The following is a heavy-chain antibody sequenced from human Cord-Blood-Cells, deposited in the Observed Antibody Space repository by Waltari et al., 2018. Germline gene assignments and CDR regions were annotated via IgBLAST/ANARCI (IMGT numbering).Heavy chain of an antibody. V-gene: IGHV4-59*01. CDR3: ARSEGDFWSGYKYFQH. Sequence: QVQLQESVPGLVQPSETLSLTCTVSGGSISSYYWSWLPQPPGKGPEWIGYIYYSGSTNYNPSLKRRVTISVDTSKNQFSLKLSSVTAADTAVYYCARSEGDFWSGYKYFQHWGQGTLVTVSS. D-gene: IGHD3-3*01. CDR1: GGSISSYY. J-gene: IGHJ1*01. CDR2: IYYSGST.